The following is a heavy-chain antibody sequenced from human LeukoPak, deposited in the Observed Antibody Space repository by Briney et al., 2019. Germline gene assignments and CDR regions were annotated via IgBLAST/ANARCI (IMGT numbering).Heavy chain of an antibody. J-gene: IGHJ4*02. D-gene: IGHD3-22*01. CDR2: MNPNSGNT. Sequence: ASVKVSCKASGYTFTSYDINWVRQATGQGLEWMGWMNPNSGNTGYAQKFQGRVTMTRNISISTAYMELSSLRSEDTAVYYCARFSSGYPPRPYWGQGTLVTVSS. CDR1: GYTFTSYD. V-gene: IGHV1-8*01. CDR3: ARFSSGYPPRPY.